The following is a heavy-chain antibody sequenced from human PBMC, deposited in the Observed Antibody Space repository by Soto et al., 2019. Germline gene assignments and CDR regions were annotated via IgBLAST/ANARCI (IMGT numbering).Heavy chain of an antibody. CDR2: IRDSDSGGST. J-gene: IGHJ4*02. Sequence: GGSLRLSCSASGFTFGNSAMTWVRQTPAKGLEWVSTIRDSDSGGSTFYADSVKGRFTISRDDSKNTLYLQMSSLRAEDTAMYYCAKVRVGIDVDFDYWGQGALVTVSS. CDR1: GFTFGNSA. CDR3: AKVRVGIDVDFDY. V-gene: IGHV3-23*01. D-gene: IGHD2-21*01.